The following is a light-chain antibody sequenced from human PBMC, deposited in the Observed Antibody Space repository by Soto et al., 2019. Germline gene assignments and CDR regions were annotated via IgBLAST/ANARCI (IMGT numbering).Light chain of an antibody. J-gene: IGKJ3*01. V-gene: IGKV1-9*01. CDR3: QHLNNDPPFT. Sequence: IQLTQSPSSLSASVGDRVSITCRASQDIKTYLAWYQQKQGKAPKLLISGTFTLQSGVPSRFNGSGSGTDFTLIIRRLQPEDFATYYCQHLNNDPPFTFGPGTKVDLE. CDR2: GTF. CDR1: QDIKTY.